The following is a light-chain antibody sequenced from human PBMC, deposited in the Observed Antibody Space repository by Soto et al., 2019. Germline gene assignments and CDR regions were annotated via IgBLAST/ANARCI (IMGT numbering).Light chain of an antibody. Sequence: DIQMTQSPSSLSASVGDRVAITCRASQGISSYLAWYQQKPGKAPKLLIYAASTLQSGVPSRFSGSGSGTDFTLTISSLQPEDFATYYCQQLNSYPWTFGQGTKV. V-gene: IGKV1-9*01. CDR3: QQLNSYPWT. J-gene: IGKJ1*01. CDR1: QGISSY. CDR2: AAS.